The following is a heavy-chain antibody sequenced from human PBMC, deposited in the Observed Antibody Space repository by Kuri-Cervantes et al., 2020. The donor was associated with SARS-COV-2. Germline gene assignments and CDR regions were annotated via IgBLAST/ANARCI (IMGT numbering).Heavy chain of an antibody. D-gene: IGHD2-2*02. CDR2: ISSSSSQR. J-gene: IGHJ4*02. CDR3: ATLGYCSSTSCYKRFDY. CDR1: GFTFSTYS. V-gene: IGHV3-21*01. Sequence: GGSLRLSCAASGFTFSTYSMTWVRQAPGKGLEWVLSISSSSSQRYYVDSVKGRFTISRDNAKNSLYLQMNSLRAEDTAVYYCATLGYCSSTSCYKRFDYWGQGTLVTVSS.